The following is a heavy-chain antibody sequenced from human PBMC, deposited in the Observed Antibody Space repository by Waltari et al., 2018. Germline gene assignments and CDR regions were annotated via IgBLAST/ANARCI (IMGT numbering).Heavy chain of an antibody. CDR3: ARDRWFDP. Sequence: EGLRVESVGGVVRRGGCLGPCWGGSGYVFCLAGMNGVRQAPGKGLEWVSSISSSSSYIYYADSVKGRFTISRDNAKNSLYLQMNSLRAEDTAVYYCARDRWFDPWGQGTLVTVSS. CDR1: GYVFCLAG. CDR2: ISSSSSYI. J-gene: IGHJ5*02. V-gene: IGHV3-21*01.